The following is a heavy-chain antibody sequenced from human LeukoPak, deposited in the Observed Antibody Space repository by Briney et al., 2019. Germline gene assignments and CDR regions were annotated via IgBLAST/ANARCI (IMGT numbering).Heavy chain of an antibody. J-gene: IGHJ6*02. D-gene: IGHD6-13*01. CDR3: ARSLSSRDLYYYYGMDV. V-gene: IGHV4-4*02. CDR2: IYHSGST. CDR1: GGSISSSNW. Sequence: PSETLSLTCAVSGGSISSSNWWSWVRQPPGKGLEWIGEIYHSGSTNYNPSLKSRVTISVDKSKNQFSLKLSSVTAADTAVYYCARSLSSRDLYYYYGMDVWGQGTTVTVSS.